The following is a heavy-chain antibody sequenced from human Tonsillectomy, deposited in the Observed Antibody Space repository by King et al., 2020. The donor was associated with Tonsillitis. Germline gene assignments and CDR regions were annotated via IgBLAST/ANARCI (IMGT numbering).Heavy chain of an antibody. V-gene: IGHV4-30-4*07. CDR1: GGYIRSGGYS. CDR3: ARKYSYGIDY. J-gene: IGHJ4*02. CDR2: IYYSGST. Sequence: VKLQEPGQGLVKPSQTLYLTCAVSGGYIRSGGYSWSWIRQPPGKGLEWLGYIYYSGSTYYNPSLKSRVTITVATSKNKFSLKLSSVTAADTAVYYCARKYSYGIDYWGQGTLVTVSS. D-gene: IGHD5-18*01.